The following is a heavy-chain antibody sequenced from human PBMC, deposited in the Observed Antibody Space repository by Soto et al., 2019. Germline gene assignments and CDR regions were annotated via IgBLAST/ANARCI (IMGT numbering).Heavy chain of an antibody. CDR2: MSVTENT. Sequence: QVQLQESGPGLVRPSETLSLICNVSGASISDYYWTWIRQPAGGGPEWIGRMSVTENTNYNPSLEGRVTMSVDTSRNQFYLQLTSVTAADTARYYCARLEGSGASDYWGQGTPVTVSS. J-gene: IGHJ4*02. CDR1: GASISDYY. CDR3: ARLEGSGASDY. D-gene: IGHD6-6*01. V-gene: IGHV4-4*07.